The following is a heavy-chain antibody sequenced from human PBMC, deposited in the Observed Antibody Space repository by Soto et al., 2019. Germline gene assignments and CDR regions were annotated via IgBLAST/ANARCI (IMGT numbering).Heavy chain of an antibody. CDR2: TSGSGGST. J-gene: IGHJ4*02. D-gene: IGHD1-26*01. V-gene: IGHV3-23*01. CDR1: GFTFSSYA. Sequence: EVPLLESGGGLVQPGGSLRLSFAASGFTFSSYAMRWVRQAPVKGLEWVSATSGSGGSTYYAASVKGRFTISSDNSKNTLYLQMNSLRAEDTAVYYCARRGCGSYYDYWGQGTLVTVSS. CDR3: ARRGCGSYYDY.